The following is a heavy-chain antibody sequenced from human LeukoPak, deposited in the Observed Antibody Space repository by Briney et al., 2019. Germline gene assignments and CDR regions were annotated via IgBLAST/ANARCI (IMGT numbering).Heavy chain of an antibody. D-gene: IGHD4-17*01. CDR3: ARVENSDYGDFFDY. V-gene: IGHV3-21*01. CDR1: GFTFSGYA. Sequence: GGSLRLSCAASGFTFSGYAMSWVRQAPGKGLEWVSSISSSSSYIYYADSVKGRFTISRDNAKNSLYLQMNSLRAEDTAVYYCARVENSDYGDFFDYWGQGTLVTVSS. CDR2: ISSSSSYI. J-gene: IGHJ4*02.